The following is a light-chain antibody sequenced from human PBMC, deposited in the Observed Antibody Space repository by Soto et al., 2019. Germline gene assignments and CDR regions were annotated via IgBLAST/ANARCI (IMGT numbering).Light chain of an antibody. CDR1: QSVDNY. J-gene: IGKJ3*01. CDR3: QQRSNRPRFT. V-gene: IGKV3-11*01. Sequence: EIVMTQSPATLSVSPRSRATISCRVIQSVDNYLAWYQQKPGQAPRLRIYDVSNRATGTPARFSGSGSGTDFTLSISSLEAEDFAVYYCQQRSNRPRFTFGPGTKVEIK. CDR2: DVS.